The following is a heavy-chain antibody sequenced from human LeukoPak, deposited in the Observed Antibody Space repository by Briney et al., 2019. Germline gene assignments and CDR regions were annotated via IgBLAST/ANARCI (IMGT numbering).Heavy chain of an antibody. CDR3: ARIRDGYNDAYDI. V-gene: IGHV1-46*01. Sequence: ASVKVSCKASGYTFTNYYMHWVRLAPGQGLEWMGLINPGGGNTNYAQNFQGRVTMTRDTSTSTVYMELSSLRPEDTAIYYCARIRDGYNDAYDIWGQGTVVTVPS. CDR1: GYTFTNYY. J-gene: IGHJ3*02. D-gene: IGHD5-24*01. CDR2: INPGGGNT.